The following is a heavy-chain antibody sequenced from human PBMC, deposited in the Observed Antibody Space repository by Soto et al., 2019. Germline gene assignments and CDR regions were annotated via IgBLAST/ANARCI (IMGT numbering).Heavy chain of an antibody. CDR2: IYHSGST. J-gene: IGHJ5*02. CDR1: DGSISSGGWH. V-gene: IGHV4-30-2*01. CDR3: ARVPGP. Sequence: LSHTCGVADGSISSGGWHRILKQQPPGKGLEWIGYIYHSGSTYYNPALKSRVTISVDRSKNQFSLKLSSVSAADTGVYYCARVPGPRGQGTLGTGPS. D-gene: IGHD7-27*01.